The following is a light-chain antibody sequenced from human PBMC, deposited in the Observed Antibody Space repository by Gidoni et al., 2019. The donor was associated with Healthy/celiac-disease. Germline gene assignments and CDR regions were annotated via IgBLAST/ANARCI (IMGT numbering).Light chain of an antibody. CDR3: QQYYRTPLT. J-gene: IGKJ4*01. Sequence: DIVMTQSPDSLAVSLGERATINCKSSQRVLYSSNNKNYLAWYQQKPGQPPKLLIYWASTRESGVPDRFSGSGSGTDFSLTINSLQAEDVAVYYCQQYYRTPLTFGGGTKVEIK. V-gene: IGKV4-1*01. CDR1: QRVLYSSNNKNY. CDR2: WAS.